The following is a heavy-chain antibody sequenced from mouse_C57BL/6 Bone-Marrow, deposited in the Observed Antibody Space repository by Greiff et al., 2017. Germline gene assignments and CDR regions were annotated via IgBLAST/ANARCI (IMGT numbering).Heavy chain of an antibody. J-gene: IGHJ4*01. CDR2: IRNKANGYTT. CDR3: ARVYFYAMDY. Sequence: DVKLQESGGGLVQPGGSLSLSCAASGFTFTDYYMSWVRQPPGKALEWLGFIRNKANGYTTEYSASVKGRFTISRDNSQSILYLQMNDLRAEDSATYYCARVYFYAMDYWGQGTSVTVSS. CDR1: GFTFTDYY. V-gene: IGHV7-3*01.